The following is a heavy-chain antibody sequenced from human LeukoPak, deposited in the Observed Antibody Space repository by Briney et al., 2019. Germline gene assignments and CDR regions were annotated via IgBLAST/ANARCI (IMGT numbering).Heavy chain of an antibody. CDR2: ISSRSSYI. CDR1: GFTFSSYS. V-gene: IGHV3-21*01. D-gene: IGHD3-10*01. Sequence: GGSLRLSCAASGFTFSSYSMNWARQAPGKGLEWVSSISSRSSYIYYADSMKGRFTISRDNAKNSLYLQMNSLRVEDTATYYCAKVAHYYYGSESYYFFEHWGQGTPVTASS. CDR3: AKVAHYYYGSESYYFFEH. J-gene: IGHJ4*02.